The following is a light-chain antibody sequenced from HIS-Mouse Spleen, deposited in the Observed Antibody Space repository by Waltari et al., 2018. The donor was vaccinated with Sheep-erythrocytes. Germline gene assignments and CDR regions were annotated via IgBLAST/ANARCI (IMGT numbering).Light chain of an antibody. CDR2: QDS. CDR3: YSTDSSGNHYV. CDR1: KLGDKY. V-gene: IGLV3-10*01. J-gene: IGLJ1*01. Sequence: SYELTQPPSVSVSPGQTASITCSGDKLGDKYACWYHQKPGQSPVLVIYQDSKRPSGIPERFSGSSSGTMATLTISGAQVEDEADYYCYSTDSSGNHYVFGTGTKVTVL.